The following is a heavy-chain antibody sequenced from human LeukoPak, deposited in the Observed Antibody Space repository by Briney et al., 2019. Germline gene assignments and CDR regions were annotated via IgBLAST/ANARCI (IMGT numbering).Heavy chain of an antibody. V-gene: IGHV4-34*01. Sequence: PSETLSLTCAVYGGSFSGYYWSWIRQPPGKGLEWIGEINHSGSTNYNPSLKSRVTISVDTSKNQFSLKLSSVTAADTAVYYCASRIFGADYWGQGTLVTVSS. J-gene: IGHJ4*02. CDR2: INHSGST. CDR1: GGSFSGYY. D-gene: IGHD3-3*02. CDR3: ASRIFGADY.